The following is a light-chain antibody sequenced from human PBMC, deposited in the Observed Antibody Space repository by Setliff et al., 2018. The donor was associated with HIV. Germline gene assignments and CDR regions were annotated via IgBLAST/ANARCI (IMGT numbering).Light chain of an antibody. J-gene: IGLJ1*01. V-gene: IGLV1-44*01. CDR3: AAWDDSLNGSYV. Sequence: QSALTQPPSASGTPGQRVTISCSGSSSNIGINTINWYLQLPGTAPKLLIYRNNQWPSGVPDRFSGSKSGTSASLAISGLQAEDEADYYCAAWDDSLNGSYVFGTGTKVTVL. CDR2: RNN. CDR1: SSNIGINT.